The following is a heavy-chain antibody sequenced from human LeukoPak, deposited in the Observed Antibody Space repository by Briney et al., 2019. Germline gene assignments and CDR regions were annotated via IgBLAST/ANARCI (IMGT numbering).Heavy chain of an antibody. CDR1: GFTLSGSA. CDR3: TRPVN. J-gene: IGHJ4*02. V-gene: IGHV3-73*01. CDR2: IRSKANSYAT. Sequence: AGGSPRLSCAACGFTLSGSAMHGVRQASGKGVEWVGRIRSKANSYATAYAGSVKGRFTISRDDSKNTAYLQMNSLKTEDTAVYYCTRPVNWGQGTLVTVSS. D-gene: IGHD4-23*01.